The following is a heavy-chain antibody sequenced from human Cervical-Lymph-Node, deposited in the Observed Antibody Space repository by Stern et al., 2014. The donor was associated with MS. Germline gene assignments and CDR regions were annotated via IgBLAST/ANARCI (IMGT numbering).Heavy chain of an antibody. CDR1: GYSFPFYG. CDR2: IAAGSDNT. J-gene: IGHJ2*01. Sequence: VQLVESGAEVKKPGASVKISCKASGYSFPFYGMHLVRQAPGQGLEWLGWIAAGSDNTRYTENFQGRVAITRDTSANTVYMQLSSLRSEDTAMYFCARDVFSYLDLWGRGTLVTVSS. V-gene: IGHV1-3*01. D-gene: IGHD5/OR15-5a*01. CDR3: ARDVFSYLDL.